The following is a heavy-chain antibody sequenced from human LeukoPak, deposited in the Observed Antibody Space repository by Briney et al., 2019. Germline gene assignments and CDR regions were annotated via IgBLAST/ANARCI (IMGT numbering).Heavy chain of an antibody. V-gene: IGHV4-34*01. CDR2: IKHSGST. J-gene: IGHJ4*02. CDR3: ARLHYGGKIDY. D-gene: IGHD4-23*01. CDR1: GGSFSGYY. Sequence: SETLSLTCAVYGGSFSGYYWSWIRQPPGKGLEWIGEIKHSGSTNYNPSLKSRVTISVDTSKNQFSLKLSSVTAADTAVYYCARLHYGGKIDYWGQGTLVTVSS.